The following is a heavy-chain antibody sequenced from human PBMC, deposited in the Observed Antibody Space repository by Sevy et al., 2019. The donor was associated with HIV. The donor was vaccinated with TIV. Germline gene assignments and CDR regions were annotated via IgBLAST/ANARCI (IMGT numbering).Heavy chain of an antibody. Sequence: GGSLRLSCAASGFTFSSYSMNWVRQAPGKGLEWVSYISSSSSTIYYADSVKGRFTISRDNAKNSLYLQMNSLRDEDTAVYYCARDQVAAAGTSYYYYGMDVWGQWTTVTVSS. CDR3: ARDQVAAAGTSYYYYGMDV. CDR1: GFTFSSYS. V-gene: IGHV3-48*02. J-gene: IGHJ6*02. D-gene: IGHD6-13*01. CDR2: ISSSSSTI.